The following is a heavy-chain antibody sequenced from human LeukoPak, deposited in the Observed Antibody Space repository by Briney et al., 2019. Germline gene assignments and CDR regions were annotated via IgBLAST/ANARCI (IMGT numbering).Heavy chain of an antibody. V-gene: IGHV1-18*01. J-gene: IGHJ4*02. Sequence: GASVKVSCRASGYTFTSYGISWVRQAPGQGLEWMGWISAYNGNTNYAQKLQGRVTMTTDTSTGTAYMELRSLRSDDTAVYYCARVRAYCTSTSCHDFWGQGTLVTVSS. CDR3: ARVRAYCTSTSCHDF. CDR2: ISAYNGNT. D-gene: IGHD2-2*01. CDR1: GYTFTSYG.